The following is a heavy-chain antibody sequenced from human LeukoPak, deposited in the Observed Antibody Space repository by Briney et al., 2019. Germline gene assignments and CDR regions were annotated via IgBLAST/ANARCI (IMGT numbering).Heavy chain of an antibody. J-gene: IGHJ6*02. CDR1: GFTFSDYA. V-gene: IGHV3-23*05. CDR2: FKTKYNRV. Sequence: GGSLRLSCVASGFTFSDYAMNWVRQAPGKGLEWVSTFKTKYNRVYYAESVRGRFTISTDNSNNTVYLQMNSLRAEDTAVYYCARHDTAMATDYGMDVWGQGTTVTVSS. CDR3: ARHDTAMATDYGMDV. D-gene: IGHD5-18*01.